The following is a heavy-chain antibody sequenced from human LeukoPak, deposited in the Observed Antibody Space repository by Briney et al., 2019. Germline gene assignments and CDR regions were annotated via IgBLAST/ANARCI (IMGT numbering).Heavy chain of an antibody. J-gene: IGHJ3*02. D-gene: IGHD1-26*01. CDR2: INPNSGGT. CDR1: GYTFTGYY. CDR3: ARGYSGSYYRDAFDI. V-gene: IGHV1-2*02. Sequence: ASVKVSCKASGYTFTGYYMHWMRQAPGQGLEWMGWINPNSGGTDYAQNFQGRVTMTRDTSISTAYMDLSRLRSDDTAVYYCARGYSGSYYRDAFDIWGQGTMATVSS.